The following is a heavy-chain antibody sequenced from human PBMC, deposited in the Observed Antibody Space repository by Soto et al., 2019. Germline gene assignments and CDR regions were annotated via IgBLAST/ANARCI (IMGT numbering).Heavy chain of an antibody. CDR2: VNAYNGNT. Sequence: QVQLVQSGGEVKKPGASVKVSCKASGYSFTSFGVNWVRQATGQGLEWMGWVNAYNGNTNYAQKFQGRVTLTADTAMSTAYLEVGSLRSDDSAVYYCAPGAGGVAAHVIWGQGTLVTVSS. CDR1: GYSFTSFG. J-gene: IGHJ4*02. V-gene: IGHV1-18*01. D-gene: IGHD6-6*01. CDR3: APGAGGVAAHVI.